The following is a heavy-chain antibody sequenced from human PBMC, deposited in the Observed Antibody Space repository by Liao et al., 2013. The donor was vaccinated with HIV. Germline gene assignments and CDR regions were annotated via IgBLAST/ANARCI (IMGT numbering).Heavy chain of an antibody. Sequence: QVQLQESGPGLVKPSETLSLTCTVSGGSISSFYWSWVRQPPGKGLEWIGSISYSGTTNYNPSLKSRVAISVDTSKNQVSLRLSSVTAADTAVYFCAREIRNSDILTGFYTHYYYYMDVWGKGTTVTVSS. D-gene: IGHD3-9*01. J-gene: IGHJ6*03. V-gene: IGHV4-59*01. CDR2: ISYSGTT. CDR3: AREIRNSDILTGFYTHYYYYMDV. CDR1: GGSISSFY.